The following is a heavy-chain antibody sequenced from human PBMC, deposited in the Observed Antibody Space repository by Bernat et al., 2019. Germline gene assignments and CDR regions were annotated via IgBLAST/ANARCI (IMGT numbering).Heavy chain of an antibody. CDR1: GFSLSSYL. V-gene: IGHV3-74*01. CDR2: ITSDGTNK. D-gene: IGHD3-16*01. J-gene: IGHJ3*02. CDR3: SRTAFVFDDVFDI. Sequence: EVKVVESGGGLVQPGGSLRLSCEASGFSLSSYLMHWVRHAPGERLVWVSRITSDGTNKIYADSVKGRFTISRDNAKNTLYLQMNSLRAEDTAVYYCSRTAFVFDDVFDIWGQGTKVTVSS.